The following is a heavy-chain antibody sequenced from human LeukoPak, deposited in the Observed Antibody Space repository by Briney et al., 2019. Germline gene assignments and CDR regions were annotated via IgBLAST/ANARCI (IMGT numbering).Heavy chain of an antibody. CDR2: ISSDGSVT. Sequence: GGSLRLSCAVSGFSFTNYWMHWVRQDPGKGLGWVSYISSDGSVTKYAATVTGRFTFSRDNAVHTPYPQMNRTRVEHTAVYCCIRGSLRRPRSTPDYWGQGTLVTVSS. CDR1: GFSFTNYW. CDR3: IRGSLRRPRSTPDY. V-gene: IGHV3-74*03. J-gene: IGHJ4*02.